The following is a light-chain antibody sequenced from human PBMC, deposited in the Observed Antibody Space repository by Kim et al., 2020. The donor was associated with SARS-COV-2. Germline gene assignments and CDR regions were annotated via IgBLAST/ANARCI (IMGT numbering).Light chain of an antibody. V-gene: IGKV3-15*01. Sequence: EIVMTQSPATLSVSPGERVTLSCRASQTVDRNLAWYQQKGGQPPRLLIYRASTRATDLTDRFSGSGSGTEFTLTIHSLRSEDSGNYYCQKVSKGPLTLGGGTKVDIK. CDR3: QKVSKGPLT. CDR1: QTVDRN. J-gene: IGKJ4*01. CDR2: RAS.